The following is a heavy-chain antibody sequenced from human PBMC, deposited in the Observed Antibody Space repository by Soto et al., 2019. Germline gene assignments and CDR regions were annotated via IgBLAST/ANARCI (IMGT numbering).Heavy chain of an antibody. D-gene: IGHD2-21*01. Sequence: QITLKESGPTLVKPTQTLTLTCIFSGFSFSADGVGVGWIRQTPGKALEWLALIFWDDDARYSPSLKSRLTITKDTSKNQVVLTMTNMDPVDTATYYCAHAYGGTSWPNDAFDVWGPGTVVTVSS. CDR1: GFSFSADGVG. J-gene: IGHJ3*01. CDR2: IFWDDDA. V-gene: IGHV2-5*02. CDR3: AHAYGGTSWPNDAFDV.